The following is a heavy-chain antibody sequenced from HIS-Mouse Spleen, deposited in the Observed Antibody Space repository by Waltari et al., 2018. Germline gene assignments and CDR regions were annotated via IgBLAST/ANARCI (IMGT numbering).Heavy chain of an antibody. J-gene: IGHJ2*01. V-gene: IGHV4-39*07. Sequence: QLQLQASGPGLVKPSETLALTCAVSGGPITSSSLHCGGIRQPPGTGLGWIGSIYFMGSTYYNPSPKSRVTISVDTSKTQFSLKLSSVTAADTAVYYCAREIPYSSSWYDWYYDLWGRGTLVTVSS. CDR1: GGPITSSSLH. CDR3: AREIPYSSSWYDWYYDL. D-gene: IGHD6-13*01. CDR2: IYFMGST.